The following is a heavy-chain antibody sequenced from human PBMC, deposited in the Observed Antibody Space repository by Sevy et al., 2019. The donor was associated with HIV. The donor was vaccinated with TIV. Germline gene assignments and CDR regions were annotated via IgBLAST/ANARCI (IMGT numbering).Heavy chain of an antibody. Sequence: SETLSLTCTVSGGSISSGSYYWSWIRQPAGKGLEWIGRIYTSGSTNYNPSLKSRVTISVDTSKNQFSLKLSSVTAADTAVYYCARVIVGDTRKDNWFDPWGQGTLVTVSS. CDR2: IYTSGST. CDR3: ARVIVGDTRKDNWFDP. CDR1: GGSISSGSYY. D-gene: IGHD1-26*01. V-gene: IGHV4-61*02. J-gene: IGHJ5*02.